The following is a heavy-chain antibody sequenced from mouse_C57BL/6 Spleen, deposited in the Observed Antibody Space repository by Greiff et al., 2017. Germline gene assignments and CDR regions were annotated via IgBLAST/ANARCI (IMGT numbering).Heavy chain of an antibody. V-gene: IGHV1-47*01. CDR2: FHTYNDDT. CDR1: GYTFTTYP. J-gene: IGHJ1*03. D-gene: IGHD6-1*01. CDR3: ATIARGGYFDV. Sequence: VQLMESGAELVRPGASVKMSCTASGYTFTTYPIEWMKQNHGKSLEWIGNFHTYNDDTKYNEKFKGKATLTVEKSSSTVYLELSRLTSEDSAVYYCATIARGGYFDVWGKGTTVTVSS.